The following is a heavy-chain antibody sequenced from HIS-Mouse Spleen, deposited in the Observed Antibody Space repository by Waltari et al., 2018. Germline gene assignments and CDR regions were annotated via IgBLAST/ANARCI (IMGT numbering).Heavy chain of an antibody. CDR2: INPNSGGT. D-gene: IGHD7-27*01. CDR3: ARQSSNWGWVAFDI. Sequence: QVQLVQSGAEVKKPGASVKVSCKASGYTFTGYYMPWVRQAHGQGLGWMGWINPNSGGTNYAQKFQGRVTMTRDTSISTAYMELSRLRSDDTAVYYCARQSSNWGWVAFDIWGQGTLVTVSS. V-gene: IGHV1-2*02. J-gene: IGHJ4*02. CDR1: GYTFTGYY.